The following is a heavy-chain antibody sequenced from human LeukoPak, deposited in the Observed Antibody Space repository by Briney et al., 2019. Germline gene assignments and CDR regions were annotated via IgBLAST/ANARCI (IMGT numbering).Heavy chain of an antibody. CDR2: IYPGDSDT. Sequence: GESLQSSCKGSGYSFTSYWNGWVRQMPGKGLEWMGIIYPGDSDTRYSPSLQGHVTISADKSITTAYLQWSSLKASDTAMYYCARRKDYCNGMDVWGQGTTVTVSS. J-gene: IGHJ6*02. CDR3: ARRKDYCNGMDV. V-gene: IGHV5-51*01. CDR1: GYSFTSYW.